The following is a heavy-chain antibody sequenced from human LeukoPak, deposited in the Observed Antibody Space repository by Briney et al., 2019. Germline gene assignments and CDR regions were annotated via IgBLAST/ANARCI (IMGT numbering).Heavy chain of an antibody. Sequence: GGSLRPSCAAPGFTFSYYSMSWVRQAPGKGLEWVSGITGSAGSTHYADSVKGRFTISRDNTKNTLYLQMNNLRAEDTAIYYCAKSSYYDSSGYYREYYFDYWGQGTLVTVSS. CDR3: AKSSYYDSSGYYREYYFDY. V-gene: IGHV3-23*01. D-gene: IGHD3-22*01. J-gene: IGHJ4*02. CDR1: GFTFSYYS. CDR2: ITGSAGST.